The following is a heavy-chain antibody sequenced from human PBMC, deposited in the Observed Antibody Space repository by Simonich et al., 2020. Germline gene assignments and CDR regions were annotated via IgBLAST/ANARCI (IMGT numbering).Heavy chain of an antibody. D-gene: IGHD3-3*01. CDR1: GFTFSSYS. Sequence: EVQLVESGGGLVKPGGSLRLSCAASGFTFSSYSMNWVRQAPGKGLVVVSAISSSSSYIYYADSVKGRFTISRDNAKNSLYLQMNSLRAEDTAVYYCARKRFLEWFFDYWGQGTLVTVSS. CDR3: ARKRFLEWFFDY. V-gene: IGHV3-21*01. CDR2: ISSSSSYI. J-gene: IGHJ4*02.